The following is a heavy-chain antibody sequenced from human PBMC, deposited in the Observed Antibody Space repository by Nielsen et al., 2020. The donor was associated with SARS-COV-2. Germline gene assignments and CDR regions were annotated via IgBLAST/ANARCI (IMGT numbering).Heavy chain of an antibody. J-gene: IGHJ4*02. CDR1: GLTFSSSW. D-gene: IGHD6-19*01. CDR3: TGSGRY. CDR2: IKEDGSET. Sequence: GSLRLSCAASGLTFSSSWMTWVRQTPGKGLEWVANIKEDGSETFYVDSAKGRFTVSRDNAKNSLYLQMNSLRVEDTAIYYCTGSGRYWGQGTLVTVSS. V-gene: IGHV3-7*01.